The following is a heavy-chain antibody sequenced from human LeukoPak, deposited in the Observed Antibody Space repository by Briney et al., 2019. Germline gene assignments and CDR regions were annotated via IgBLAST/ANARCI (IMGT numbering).Heavy chain of an antibody. CDR3: AGSRYSYRYLGY. CDR1: GGSISSSSYY. J-gene: IGHJ4*02. CDR2: IYYSGST. V-gene: IGHV4-39*01. D-gene: IGHD5-18*01. Sequence: PSETLSLTCTVSGGSISSSSYYWGWIRQPPGRGLEWIGNIYYSGSTYYNPSLKSRVTISADTSKNQFSLKLSSVTAADTAVYYCAGSRYSYRYLGYWGQGTLVTVSS.